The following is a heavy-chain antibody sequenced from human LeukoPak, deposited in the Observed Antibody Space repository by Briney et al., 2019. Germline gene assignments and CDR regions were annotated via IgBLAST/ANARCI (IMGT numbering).Heavy chain of an antibody. CDR1: GYTFTSYD. CDR2: MNPNSGNT. V-gene: IGHV1-8*01. D-gene: IGHD1-1*01. CDR3: ARRKPTSGAQYWFDP. Sequence: GASVKVSCKASGYTFTSYDINWVRQATGQGLEWMGWMNPNSGNTGYAQEFQGRVTMTRDTSISTAYMELSSLTSGDTAVYYCARRKPTSGAQYWFDPWSQGTLVTVSS. J-gene: IGHJ5*02.